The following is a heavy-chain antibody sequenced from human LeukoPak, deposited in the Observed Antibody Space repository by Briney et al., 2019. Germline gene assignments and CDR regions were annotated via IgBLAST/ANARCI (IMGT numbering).Heavy chain of an antibody. V-gene: IGHV1-18*01. CDR1: GYSLDSYG. CDR2: ININNGNR. J-gene: IGHJ4*02. Sequence: ASVKVSCKASGYSLDSYGISWVRQAPGQGLEWMGWININNGNRDFTQKVQGRVTMTTDTSTNTAYMELRSLRSEDTAVYYCTRVRRNVDTAMPEGSDFWGQGTLVTISS. D-gene: IGHD5-18*01. CDR3: TRVRRNVDTAMPEGSDF.